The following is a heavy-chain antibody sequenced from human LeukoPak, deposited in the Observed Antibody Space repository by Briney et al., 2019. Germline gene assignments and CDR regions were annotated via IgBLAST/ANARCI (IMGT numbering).Heavy chain of an antibody. CDR3: ARDHRTESDGYYFVNELWYFDL. CDR2: INPTNEKT. D-gene: IGHD3-22*01. J-gene: IGHJ2*01. Sequence: GASVKVSCKASGYSFRNYGTHWVRQAPGQRLEWMGWINPTNEKTKYSEKFQGRVTIYRDTGASTMYMELSSLRSEDTAVYYCARDHRTESDGYYFVNELWYFDLWGRGTLVTVSS. V-gene: IGHV1-3*01. CDR1: GYSFRNYG.